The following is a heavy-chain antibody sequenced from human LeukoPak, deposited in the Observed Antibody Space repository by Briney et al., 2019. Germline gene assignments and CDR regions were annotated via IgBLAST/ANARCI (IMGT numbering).Heavy chain of an antibody. Sequence: GASVKVSCKASGYTFSDYAMHWVRQAPGQRLEWMGWINAGNGKTKYSQKFQGRVTITRDTSATTAYMELSSLRSEDTAVYYCARGRVAAAGLDYYYGMDVWGQGTTVTVSS. CDR3: ARGRVAAAGLDYYYGMDV. D-gene: IGHD6-13*01. J-gene: IGHJ6*02. CDR2: INAGNGKT. V-gene: IGHV1-3*01. CDR1: GYTFSDYA.